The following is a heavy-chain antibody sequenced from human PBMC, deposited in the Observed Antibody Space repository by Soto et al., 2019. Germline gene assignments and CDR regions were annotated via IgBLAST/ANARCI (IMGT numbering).Heavy chain of an antibody. CDR1: GFTVTSNY. J-gene: IGHJ5*02. V-gene: IGHV3-53*02. CDR2: MYSDGTT. Sequence: QLVETGGGLVQPGGSLRLSCAPSGFTVTSNYMTWVRQAPGKGLEWVSVMYSDGTTYYADSVKGRFTISRDKSKNTLYLQMNSLRADDTAVYYCARAGSFYSPFDPWGQGTLVTVSS. CDR3: ARAGSFYSPFDP. D-gene: IGHD3-10*01.